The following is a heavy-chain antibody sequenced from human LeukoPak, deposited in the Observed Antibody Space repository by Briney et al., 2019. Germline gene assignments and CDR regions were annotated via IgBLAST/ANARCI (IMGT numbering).Heavy chain of an antibody. J-gene: IGHJ1*01. Sequence: ASVKVSCKASGYTFTSYDINWVRQATGQGLEWMGWMNPNSGNTGYAQKFQGRVTMTRNTSISTAYMELSSLRSEDTAVYYCAKDPYSSRMEYFQQWGQGTLVIVSS. CDR1: GYTFTSYD. V-gene: IGHV1-8*01. CDR3: AKDPYSSRMEYFQQ. CDR2: MNPNSGNT. D-gene: IGHD3-22*01.